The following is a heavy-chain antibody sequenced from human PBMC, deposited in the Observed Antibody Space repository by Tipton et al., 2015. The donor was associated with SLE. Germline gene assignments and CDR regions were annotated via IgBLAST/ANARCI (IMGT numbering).Heavy chain of an antibody. CDR2: INTDGSST. J-gene: IGHJ3*02. V-gene: IGHV3-74*01. CDR3: AREVGSSSDGDAFDI. Sequence: SLRLSCAASGFTFSNYWMHWVRQAPGKGLVWVSRINTDGSSTSYADSVKGRFTISRDNAKNTLYLQMNSLRAEDTAVYYCAREVGSSSDGDAFDIWGQGTMVTVSS. D-gene: IGHD2-2*01. CDR1: GFTFSNYW.